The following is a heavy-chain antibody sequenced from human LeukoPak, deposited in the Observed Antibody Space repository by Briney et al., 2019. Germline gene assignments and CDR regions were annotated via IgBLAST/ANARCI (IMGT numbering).Heavy chain of an antibody. V-gene: IGHV4-59*01. Sequence: PSETLSLTCTVSGGSISSYYWSWIRQPPGKGLEWIGYIYYSGSTNYNPSLKGRVTISVDTSKNQFSLKLSSVTAADTAVYYCARGEYYYDSHWFDPWGQGTLVTVSS. CDR3: ARGEYYYDSHWFDP. CDR1: GGSISSYY. D-gene: IGHD3-22*01. CDR2: IYYSGST. J-gene: IGHJ5*02.